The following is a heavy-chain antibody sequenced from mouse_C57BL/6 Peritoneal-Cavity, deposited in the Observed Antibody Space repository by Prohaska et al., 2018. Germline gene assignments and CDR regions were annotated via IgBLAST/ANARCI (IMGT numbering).Heavy chain of an antibody. CDR2: ISNVGVST. J-gene: IGHJ4*01. CDR1: GFPFSDYY. D-gene: IGHD1-1*01. Sequence: EVKLVESGGGLVQPGGSLKLSCAASGFPFSDYYMYWVRQTPEKRLEWVAYISNVGVSTYYPDTVKGRFTISRDNAKNTLYLQMSRLKSEDTAMYYCTGRYSDAMGRWGEGTTVTV. CDR3: TGRYSDAMGR. V-gene: IGHV5-12*01.